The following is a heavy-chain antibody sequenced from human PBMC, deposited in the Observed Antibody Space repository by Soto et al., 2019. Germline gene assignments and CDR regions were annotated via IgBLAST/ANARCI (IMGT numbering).Heavy chain of an antibody. CDR2: ISGSGGST. CDR1: GFTFSSYA. J-gene: IGHJ6*02. CDR3: AKVEGNYYYFGMDV. Sequence: PGGSLRLSCAASGFTFSSYAMSWVRQAPGKGLEWVSAISGSGGSTYYADSVKGRFTISRDNSKNTLYLQMNSLRAEDTAVYYCAKVEGNYYYFGMDVWGQGTTVTVSS. V-gene: IGHV3-23*01.